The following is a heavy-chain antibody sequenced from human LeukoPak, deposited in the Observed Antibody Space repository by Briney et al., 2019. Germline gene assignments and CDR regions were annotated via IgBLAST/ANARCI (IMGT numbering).Heavy chain of an antibody. CDR1: GFTFSIYA. V-gene: IGHV3-53*01. Sequence: GGSLRLSCAASGFTFSIYAMHWVRQAPGKGLECVSFLYTGGDTYYADSVKGRFTISRDNSKNTLYLQMNGLRAEDTAVYYCARGPGSRGIFDYWGQGTLVTVSS. CDR2: LYTGGDT. J-gene: IGHJ4*02. CDR3: ARGPGSRGIFDY. D-gene: IGHD3-10*01.